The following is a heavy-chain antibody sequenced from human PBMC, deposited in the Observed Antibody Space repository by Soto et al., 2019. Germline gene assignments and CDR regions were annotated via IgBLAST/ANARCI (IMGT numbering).Heavy chain of an antibody. CDR2: IYSGGST. D-gene: IGHD3-22*01. Sequence: PGGSLRLSCAASGFTVSSNYMSWVRQAPGKGLEWVSFIYSGGSTYYADSVKGRFTISRHNSKNTLYLQMNSLRAEDTAVYYCAKASQYDSSGYYYYWGQETLVTVSS. CDR3: AKASQYDSSGYYYY. V-gene: IGHV3-53*04. J-gene: IGHJ4*02. CDR1: GFTVSSNY.